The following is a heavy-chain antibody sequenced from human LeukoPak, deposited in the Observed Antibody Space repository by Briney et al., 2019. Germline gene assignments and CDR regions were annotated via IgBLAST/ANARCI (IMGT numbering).Heavy chain of an antibody. J-gene: IGHJ3*02. V-gene: IGHV4-59*12. CDR1: GGSISDYY. Sequence: SETLSLTCTVSGGSISDYYWSWLRQPPGKGLEWIGYIYYSGSTNYNPSLKSRVTISVDTSKNQFSLKLSSVTAADTAVYYCARDQEEQLVHAFDIWGQGTMVTVSS. CDR2: IYYSGST. CDR3: ARDQEEQLVHAFDI. D-gene: IGHD6-6*01.